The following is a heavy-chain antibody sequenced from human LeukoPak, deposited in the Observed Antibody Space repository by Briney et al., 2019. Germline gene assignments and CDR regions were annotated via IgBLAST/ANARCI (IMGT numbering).Heavy chain of an antibody. CDR2: ISYDGTNK. CDR1: GFSFSSYA. CDR3: AKDMLIAPNYDYYYGMDV. Sequence: AGRSLRLSCAASGFSFSSYAMHWVRQAPGKGLEWVAVISYDGTNKYYADSVKGRFTISRDNSKNTLYLQMNSLRAEDTALYYCAKDMLIAPNYDYYYGMDVWGQGTTVTVSS. D-gene: IGHD2/OR15-2a*01. V-gene: IGHV3-30*18. J-gene: IGHJ6*02.